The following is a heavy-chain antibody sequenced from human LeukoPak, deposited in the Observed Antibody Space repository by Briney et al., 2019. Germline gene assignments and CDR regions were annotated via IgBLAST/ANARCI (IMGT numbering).Heavy chain of an antibody. V-gene: IGHV4-34*01. J-gene: IGHJ4*02. D-gene: IGHD1-1*01. CDR1: GGSFSGYY. Sequence: RPSETLSLTCAVYGGSFSGYYWSWIRQPPGKGLEWIGEIYHSGSTNYNPSLKSRVTISVDKSKNQFSLKLSSVTAADTAVYYCARAGPTGGFDYWGQGTLVTVSS. CDR2: IYHSGST. CDR3: ARAGPTGGFDY.